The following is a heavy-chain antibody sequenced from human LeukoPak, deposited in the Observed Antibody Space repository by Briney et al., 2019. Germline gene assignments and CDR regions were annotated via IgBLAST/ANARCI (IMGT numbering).Heavy chain of an antibody. CDR2: ISSSSSYI. D-gene: IGHD5-18*01. J-gene: IGHJ6*03. CDR3: ARDSGDAALYYYYMDV. Sequence: GGSLRLSCAASGFTFSSYSMNWVRQAPGKGLEWVSSISSSSSYIYYADSVKGRFTISRDNAKNSLYLQMNSLRAEDTAVYYCARDSGDAALYYYYMDVRGKGTTVTVSS. CDR1: GFTFSSYS. V-gene: IGHV3-21*01.